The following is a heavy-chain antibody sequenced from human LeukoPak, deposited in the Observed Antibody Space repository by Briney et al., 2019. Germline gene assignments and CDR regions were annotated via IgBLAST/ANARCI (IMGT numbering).Heavy chain of an antibody. D-gene: IGHD3-22*01. CDR2: IIPIFGTA. CDR3: ATNYYDSSGYYIY. CDR1: GGTFSSYA. J-gene: IGHJ4*02. Sequence: SVKVPCKASGGTFSSYAISWVRQAPGQGLEWMGGIIPIFGTANYAQKFQGRVTITADESTSTAYMELSSLRSEDTAVYYCATNYYDSSGYYIYWGQGTLVTVSS. V-gene: IGHV1-69*13.